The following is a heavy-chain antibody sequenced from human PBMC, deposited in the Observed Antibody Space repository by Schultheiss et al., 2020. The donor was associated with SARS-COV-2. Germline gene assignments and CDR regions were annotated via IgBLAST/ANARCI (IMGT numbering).Heavy chain of an antibody. Sequence: SETLSLTCTVSGGSVSSGSYYWSWIRQPPGKGLEWIGRIYTSGSTNYNPSLKSRVTMSVDTSKNQFSLKLSSVTAADTAVYYCARDYGDSIYYYGMDVWGQGTTVTVSS. J-gene: IGHJ6*02. CDR3: ARDYGDSIYYYGMDV. CDR2: IYTSGST. V-gene: IGHV4-61*01. CDR1: GGSVSSGSYY. D-gene: IGHD4-17*01.